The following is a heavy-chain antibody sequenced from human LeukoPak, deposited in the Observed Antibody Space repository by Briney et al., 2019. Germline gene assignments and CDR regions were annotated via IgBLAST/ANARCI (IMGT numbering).Heavy chain of an antibody. V-gene: IGHV4-31*03. D-gene: IGHD3-9*01. CDR3: ARGVGYYDILTGYSEEDAFDI. CDR1: GGSISSGGYY. Sequence: SETLSLTCTVSGGSISSGGYYWSWIRQHPGKGLEWIGYIYYSGSTYYNPSLKSRVTISVDTFKNQFSLKLSSVTAADTAVYYCARGVGYYDILTGYSEEDAFDIWGQGTMVTVSS. J-gene: IGHJ3*02. CDR2: IYYSGST.